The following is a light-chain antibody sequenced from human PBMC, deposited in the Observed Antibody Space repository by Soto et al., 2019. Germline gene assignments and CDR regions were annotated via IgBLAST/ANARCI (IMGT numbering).Light chain of an antibody. V-gene: IGKV3-15*01. CDR3: QQYNKWPLT. Sequence: EIVLTQSPVTLSVSPGEGATLSCRASQSVAGDLAWYQQTPGQVPRLLIYAASTRATGIPARFSGSGSGTDLTVTIRSLKSEDFAVYYCQQYNKWPLTFGGGTKVEIK. CDR1: QSVAGD. CDR2: AAS. J-gene: IGKJ4*01.